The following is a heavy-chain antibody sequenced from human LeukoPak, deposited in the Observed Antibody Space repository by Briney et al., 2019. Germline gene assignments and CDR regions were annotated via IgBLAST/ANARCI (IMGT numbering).Heavy chain of an antibody. CDR2: IYHSGST. CDR3: ARAPRHSIAAAGSSIDY. J-gene: IGHJ4*02. Sequence: PSETLSLTCAVSGGSISSSNWWSWIRQPPGKGLEWIGEIYHSGSTNYNPSLKSRVTISVDKSKNQFSLKLSSVTAADTAVYYCARAPRHSIAAAGSSIDYWGQGTLVTVSS. CDR1: GGSISSSNW. D-gene: IGHD6-13*01. V-gene: IGHV4-4*02.